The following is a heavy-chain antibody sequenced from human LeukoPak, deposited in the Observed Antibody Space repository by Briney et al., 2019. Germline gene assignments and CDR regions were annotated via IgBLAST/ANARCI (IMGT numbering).Heavy chain of an antibody. CDR2: IVVGSGDT. D-gene: IGHD3-10*01. V-gene: IGHV1-58*01. CDR3: GADSMPRGVFSYAFDI. CDR1: GFTFTSSA. Sequence: GASVKVSCKASGFTFTSSAVQWVRQARGQRLEWIGWIVVGSGDTNSAQKFQERVTITRDMSTRTAYMELRSLRSEDTAVYYCGADSMPRGVFSYAFDIWGQGTMVTVSS. J-gene: IGHJ3*02.